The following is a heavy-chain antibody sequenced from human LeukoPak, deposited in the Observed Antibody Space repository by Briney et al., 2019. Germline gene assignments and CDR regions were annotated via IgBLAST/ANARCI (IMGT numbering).Heavy chain of an antibody. V-gene: IGHV4-4*07. CDR2: IYTSGST. CDR3: AIGRITMVRGVMDRDAFDI. J-gene: IGHJ3*02. D-gene: IGHD3-10*01. CDR1: GGSISSYY. Sequence: SETLSLTCTVSGGSISSYYWSWIRQPAGKGLEWIGRIYTSGSTNYNPSLKSRVTMSVDTSKNQFSLKLSSVTAADTAVYYCAIGRITMVRGVMDRDAFDIWGQGTMVTVSS.